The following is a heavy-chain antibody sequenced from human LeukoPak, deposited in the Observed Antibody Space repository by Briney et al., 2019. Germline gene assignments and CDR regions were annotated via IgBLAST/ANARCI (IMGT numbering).Heavy chain of an antibody. V-gene: IGHV3-30*04. CDR3: AGDGKPSKYYFDY. CDR2: ISYDGSNK. J-gene: IGHJ4*02. D-gene: IGHD1-26*01. CDR1: GFTFSSYA. Sequence: GRSLRLSCAASGFTFSSYAMHWVRQAPGKGLEWVAVISYDGSNKYYADSVKGRFTISRDNSKNTLYLQMNSLRAEDTAVYYCAGDGKPSKYYFDYWGQGTLVTVSS.